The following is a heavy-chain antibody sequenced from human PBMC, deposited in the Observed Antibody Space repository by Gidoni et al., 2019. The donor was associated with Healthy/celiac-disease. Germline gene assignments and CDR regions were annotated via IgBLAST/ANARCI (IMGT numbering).Heavy chain of an antibody. CDR2: ISGSGGST. V-gene: IGHV3-23*01. CDR1: GFTFSSYA. J-gene: IGHJ4*02. D-gene: IGHD4-17*01. Sequence: EVQLLESGGGLVQPGGSLRLSCAASGFTFSSYAMSWVRQAPGKGLEWVSAISGSGGSTYYADSVKGRFTISRDNSKNTLYLQMNSLRAEDTAVYYCAKDSEGAPGYYGDYRYFDYWGQGTLVTVSS. CDR3: AKDSEGAPGYYGDYRYFDY.